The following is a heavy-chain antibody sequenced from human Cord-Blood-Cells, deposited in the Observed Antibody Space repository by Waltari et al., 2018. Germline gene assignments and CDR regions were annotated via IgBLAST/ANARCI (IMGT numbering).Heavy chain of an antibody. CDR2: INHSGST. Sequence: QVQLQQWGAGLLKPSETLSLTCAVYGWSFSGYYWSWIRQPPGKGLEWIGEINHSGSTNYNPSLKSRVTISVDTSKNQFSLKLSSVTAADTAVYYCACRDGYNDAFDIWGQGTMVTVSS. CDR3: ACRDGYNDAFDI. D-gene: IGHD5-12*01. J-gene: IGHJ3*02. V-gene: IGHV4-34*01. CDR1: GWSFSGYY.